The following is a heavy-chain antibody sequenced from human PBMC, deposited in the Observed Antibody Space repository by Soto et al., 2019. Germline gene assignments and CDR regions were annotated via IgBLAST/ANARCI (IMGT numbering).Heavy chain of an antibody. J-gene: IGHJ4*02. V-gene: IGHV2-5*02. CDR3: VHRQYNGYDWGYSDY. CDR2: LYWDDDE. Sequence: QITVKESGPTLVKPTQTLTLTCTVSGFSLSTSGVAVAWIRQPPGKALEWLALLYWDDDERYSPPLRSRLTITKDNSKNQVVLTMTNMDPVDTGTYYCVHRQYNGYDWGYSDYWGQGSLVAVSS. CDR1: GFSLSTSGVA. D-gene: IGHD5-12*01.